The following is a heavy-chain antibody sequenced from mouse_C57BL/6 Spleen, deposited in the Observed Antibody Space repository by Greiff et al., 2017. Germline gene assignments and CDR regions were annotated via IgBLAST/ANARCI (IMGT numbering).Heavy chain of an antibody. V-gene: IGHV1-15*01. CDR1: GYTFTDYE. CDR2: IDPETGGT. Sequence: QVQLQQSGAELVRPGASVTLSCKASGYTFTDYEMHWVKQTPVHGLEWIGAIDPETGGTAYNQKFKGKAILTADKSSSTAYMELRSLTSEDSAVYYCTRRDALWYFDVWGTGTTVTVSS. CDR3: TRRDALWYFDV. J-gene: IGHJ1*03.